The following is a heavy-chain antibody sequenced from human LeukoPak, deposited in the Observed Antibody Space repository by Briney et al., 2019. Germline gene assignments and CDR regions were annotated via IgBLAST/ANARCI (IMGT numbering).Heavy chain of an antibody. CDR1: GGSISSYY. D-gene: IGHD5-18*01. CDR2: IYYSGST. J-gene: IGHJ4*02. V-gene: IGHV4-59*08. CDR3: ARLRYSYGLRY. Sequence: SETLSLTCTVSGGSISSYYWSWIRQPPGKGLEWIGYIYYSGSTNYNPSLKSRVTISVDTSKNQFSLKLSSVTAADTAVYYCARLRYSYGLRYWGQGTLVTVSS.